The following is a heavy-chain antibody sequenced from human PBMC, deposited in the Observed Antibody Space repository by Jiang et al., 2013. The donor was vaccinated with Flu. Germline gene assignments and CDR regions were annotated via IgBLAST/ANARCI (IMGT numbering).Heavy chain of an antibody. J-gene: IGHJ4*02. CDR1: GDSISNAAYY. CDR2: ISYTGTT. CDR3: ARDVGGFYFDF. V-gene: IGHV4-31*03. D-gene: IGHD4-23*01. Sequence: SGPGLVKPSQTLSLTCTVSGDSISNAAYYWSWIRQHPGKGLEWIGYISYTGTTYYNPSLKSRSTISVDASKNQFSLKVTSVTAADTAVYYCARDVGGFYFDFWGQGALVTVSS.